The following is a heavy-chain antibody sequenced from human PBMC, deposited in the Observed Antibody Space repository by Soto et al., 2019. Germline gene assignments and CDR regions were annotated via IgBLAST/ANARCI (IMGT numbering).Heavy chain of an antibody. CDR1: GFTFSSYW. V-gene: IGHV3-7*01. CDR3: ASDADMVRGVIIYYYYMDV. D-gene: IGHD3-10*01. J-gene: IGHJ6*03. Sequence: GGSLRLSCAASGFTFSSYWMSWVRQAPGKGLEWVANIKQDGSEKYYVDSVKGRFTISRDNAKNSLYLQMNSLRAEDTAVYYCASDADMVRGVIIYYYYMDVWGKGTTVTVSS. CDR2: IKQDGSEK.